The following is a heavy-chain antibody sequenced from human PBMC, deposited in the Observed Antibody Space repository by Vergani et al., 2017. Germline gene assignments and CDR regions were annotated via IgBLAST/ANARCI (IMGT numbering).Heavy chain of an antibody. CDR3: ARGIRADGTWDNWFDP. D-gene: IGHD6-13*01. Sequence: EVQLVEAGGGLVQPGGSLRLSCAASGFNFSSYDLHWVRQATGKGLEWVSAISTSGDTYYPGSVKGRFTISRETAKNSLYLQMNSLRAGDTAVYYCARGIRADGTWDNWFDPWHQGTLVTVSS. J-gene: IGHJ5*02. V-gene: IGHV3-13*04. CDR1: GFNFSSYD. CDR2: ISTSGDT.